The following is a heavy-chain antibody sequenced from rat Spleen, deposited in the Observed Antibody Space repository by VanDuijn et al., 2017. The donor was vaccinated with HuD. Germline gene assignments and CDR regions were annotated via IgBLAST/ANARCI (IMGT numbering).Heavy chain of an antibody. CDR3: ARQPRDSYAHDYWYFDF. Sequence: EVQLVESGGGLVQPGRSMKLSCAASGFTFSDYYMAWVRQAPKKGLEWVASISYEGSSTYYGDSVKGRFTISRDNAKSTLYLQMNSLRSEDTATYYCARQPRDSYAHDYWYFDFWGPGTMVTVSS. CDR1: GFTFSDYY. J-gene: IGHJ1*01. V-gene: IGHV5-22*01. CDR2: ISYEGSST. D-gene: IGHD1-12*01.